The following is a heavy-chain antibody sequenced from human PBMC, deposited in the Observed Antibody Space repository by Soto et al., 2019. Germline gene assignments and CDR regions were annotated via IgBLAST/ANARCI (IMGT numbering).Heavy chain of an antibody. D-gene: IGHD3-3*01. CDR3: ARGRRPDYDFWSGRHDAFDI. V-gene: IGHV4-34*01. CDR1: GGSLSGYY. J-gene: IGHJ3*02. CDR2: INVDGST. Sequence: QVQLQQWGAGLLKPSETLSLICALYGGSLSGYYWSWIRQPPGKGLEWIGEINVDGSTNYNPSLKSRFIISVDTSQHQFSLKLTSVTAADTAIYYCARGRRPDYDFWSGRHDAFDIWGQGTMVTVSS.